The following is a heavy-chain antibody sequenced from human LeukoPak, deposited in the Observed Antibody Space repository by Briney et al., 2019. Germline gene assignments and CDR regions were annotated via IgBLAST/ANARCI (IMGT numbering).Heavy chain of an antibody. CDR3: ARDRGYYGSGSKFDP. D-gene: IGHD3-10*01. CDR1: GGSVSSYS. Sequence: SETLSLTCTVSGGSVSSYSWSWIRQPPGKGLEWIGYIYYSGSTNYNPSLKSRVTISVDTSKNQFSLKLSSVTAADTAVYYCARDRGYYGSGSKFDPWGQGTLVTVSS. CDR2: IYYSGST. V-gene: IGHV4-59*02. J-gene: IGHJ5*02.